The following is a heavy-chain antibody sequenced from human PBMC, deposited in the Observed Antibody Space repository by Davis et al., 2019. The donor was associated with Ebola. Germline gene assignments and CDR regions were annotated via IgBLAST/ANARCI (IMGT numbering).Heavy chain of an antibody. Sequence: GESLKISCAASGFTFDDYAMSWVRQVPGKGLEWVSGINWNGGSTGYVDSVKGRFTISRDNAKNSLYLQMNSLRAEDTAVYHCAKESRDRSGYDFDYWGQGTLVTVSS. V-gene: IGHV3-20*01. D-gene: IGHD3-22*01. J-gene: IGHJ4*02. CDR2: INWNGGST. CDR1: GFTFDDYA. CDR3: AKESRDRSGYDFDY.